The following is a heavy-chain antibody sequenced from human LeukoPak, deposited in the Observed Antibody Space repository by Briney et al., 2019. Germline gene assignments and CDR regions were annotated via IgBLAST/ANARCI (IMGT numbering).Heavy chain of an antibody. V-gene: IGHV1-46*01. J-gene: IGHJ4*02. CDR3: ASPYGSGRDSAASYYFDY. CDR2: INPSGGST. Sequence: ASVKVSCKASGYTFTSYYMHWVRQAPGQGLEWMGIINPSGGSTSYAQKFQGRVTMTRDTSTSTVYMELSSLRSEDTAVYYCASPYGSGRDSAASYYFDYWGQGTLVTVSS. D-gene: IGHD3-10*01. CDR1: GYTFTSYY.